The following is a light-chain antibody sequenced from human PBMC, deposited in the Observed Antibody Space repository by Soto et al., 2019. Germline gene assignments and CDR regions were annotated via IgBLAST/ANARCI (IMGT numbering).Light chain of an antibody. CDR2: GVT. Sequence: QSALTQPASVSGSPGQSITISCTGTSSDVGGYNYVSWYQQHPGIAPKLLIYGVTNRPSGVSTRFSGSKSGNTASLTISGLQADDEVDYHCSSYTSASTLLYLFGTGTKLTVL. CDR3: SSYTSASTLLYL. V-gene: IGLV2-14*01. J-gene: IGLJ1*01. CDR1: SSDVGGYNY.